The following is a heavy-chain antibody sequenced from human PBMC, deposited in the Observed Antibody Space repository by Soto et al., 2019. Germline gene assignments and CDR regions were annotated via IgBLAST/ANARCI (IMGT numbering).Heavy chain of an antibody. V-gene: IGHV1-69*02. J-gene: IGHJ4*02. CDR1: GDTFSFYT. Sequence: QVQLVQSGTEVKKPGSSVKVSCKASGDTFSFYTINWVRQAPGLGLEWVGRINPIVSMSNYAQKFQGRVSMTAAKYTSTTYKALRSQSSHDSDMYLSAASYGTGYRASDYWGQGALVIVSS. D-gene: IGHD2-15*01. CDR2: INPIVSMS. CDR3: AASYGTGYRASDY.